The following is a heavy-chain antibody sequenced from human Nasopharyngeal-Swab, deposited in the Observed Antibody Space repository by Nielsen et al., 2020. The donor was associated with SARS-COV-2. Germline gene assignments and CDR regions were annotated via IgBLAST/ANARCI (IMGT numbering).Heavy chain of an antibody. CDR3: AHKENWNFDY. D-gene: IGHD1-1*01. CDR2: LYGDDGK. V-gene: IGHV2-5*02. J-gene: IGHJ4*02. Sequence: WIRQPPGKALEWLTLLYGDDGKTYSPSLQSRLTITKDTSKNQVVLTMTNMDPVDTATYYCAHKENWNFDYWGQGIPVTVSS.